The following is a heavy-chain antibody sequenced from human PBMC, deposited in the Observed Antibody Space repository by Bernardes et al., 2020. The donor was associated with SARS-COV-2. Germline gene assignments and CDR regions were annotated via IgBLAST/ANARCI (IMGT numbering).Heavy chain of an antibody. V-gene: IGHV1-69*13. CDR3: ARGWMSGYDSNYFNY. CDR2: IIPIFGTA. D-gene: IGHD5-12*01. J-gene: IGHJ4*02. Sequence: SVKVSCKASGGTFSRYSIRWVRQAPGQGLEWMGWIIPIFGTANYAQKFQGRVTITADESTSTAYMELSSLRSEDTAMYYYARGWMSGYDSNYFNYWGQGTLVTVAS. CDR1: GGTFSRYS.